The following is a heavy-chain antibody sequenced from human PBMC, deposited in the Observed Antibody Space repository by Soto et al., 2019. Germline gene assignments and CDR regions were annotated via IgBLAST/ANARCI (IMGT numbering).Heavy chain of an antibody. Sequence: GASVKVSCKASGYTFTSYAMHWVRQAPGQRLEWMGWINAGNGNTKYSQKFQGRVTITRDTSASTAYMELSSLRSEDTAVYYCASGPGYDILTGYYRYWGQGTLVTVSS. CDR1: GYTFTSYA. J-gene: IGHJ4*02. V-gene: IGHV1-3*01. CDR3: ASGPGYDILTGYYRY. CDR2: INAGNGNT. D-gene: IGHD3-9*01.